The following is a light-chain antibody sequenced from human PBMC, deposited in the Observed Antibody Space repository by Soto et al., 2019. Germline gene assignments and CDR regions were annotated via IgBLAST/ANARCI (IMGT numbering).Light chain of an antibody. J-gene: IGKJ1*01. CDR1: QSVSSN. Sequence: EIVMTQSPATLSVSPGEGATLSCRASQSVSSNLAWYQQKPGQAPRLLIFGASTRATGIPARFSGSGSGTDFTLTISRLEPEDFAVYYCQQYGSSPWTFGQGTKVDI. CDR3: QQYGSSPWT. V-gene: IGKV3-15*01. CDR2: GAS.